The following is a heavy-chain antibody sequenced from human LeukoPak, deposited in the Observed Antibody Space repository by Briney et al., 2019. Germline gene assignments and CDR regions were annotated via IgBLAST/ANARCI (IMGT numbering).Heavy chain of an antibody. V-gene: IGHV7-4-1*02. D-gene: IGHD3-10*01. CDR1: GFPFIAHF. CDR3: VRGTPTPGMDY. J-gene: IGHJ4*02. CDR2: IDTTTGNP. Sequence: APVKVSCKASGFPFIAHFLNWVRQAPGQGLEWMGNIDTTTGNPRYAQDFTGRFVFSLDTSVSTAYLQITSLKADDTAAYYCVRGTPTPGMDYWGQGTQVTVSS.